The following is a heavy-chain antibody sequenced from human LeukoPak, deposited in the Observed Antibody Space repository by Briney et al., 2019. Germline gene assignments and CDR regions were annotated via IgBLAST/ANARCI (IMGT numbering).Heavy chain of an antibody. Sequence: GGSLRLSWAASGFTFSSYAMSWVRQAPGKGLEWVSHITTSGGDTYYADSVRGRFTISRDNSKNTLYLQMNSLRAEDTAVYYCANGRYHNFWGQGTLVTVS. V-gene: IGHV3-23*01. CDR1: GFTFSSYA. CDR2: ITTSGGDT. CDR3: ANGRYHNF. D-gene: IGHD2-2*01. J-gene: IGHJ4*02.